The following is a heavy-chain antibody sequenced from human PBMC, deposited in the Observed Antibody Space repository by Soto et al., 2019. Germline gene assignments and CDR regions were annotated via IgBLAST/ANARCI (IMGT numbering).Heavy chain of an antibody. D-gene: IGHD3-10*01. Sequence: SETLSLTCAVSGYSISSSNWWGWIRQPPGKGLEWIGYIYYSGSTYYNPSLKSRVTMSVGTSKNQFSLKLSSVTAVDTAVYYCARMIGSGPFDSWGQGTLVTVSS. CDR2: IYYSGST. V-gene: IGHV4-28*01. CDR3: ARMIGSGPFDS. CDR1: GYSISSSNW. J-gene: IGHJ4*02.